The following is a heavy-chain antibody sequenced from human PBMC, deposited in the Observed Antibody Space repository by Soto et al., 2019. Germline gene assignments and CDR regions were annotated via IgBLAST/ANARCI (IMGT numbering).Heavy chain of an antibody. CDR1: GYTFTSYA. CDR3: AREEGGGYSYGYDY. D-gene: IGHD5-18*01. CDR2: INAGNGNT. J-gene: IGHJ4*02. Sequence: QVQLVQSGAEVKKPGASVKVSCKASGYTFTSYAMHWVRQAPGQRLEWMGWINAGNGNTKYSQKFQGRVTITRDTSASTAYMELSSPRSEDTAVYYCAREEGGGYSYGYDYWGQGTLVTVSS. V-gene: IGHV1-3*01.